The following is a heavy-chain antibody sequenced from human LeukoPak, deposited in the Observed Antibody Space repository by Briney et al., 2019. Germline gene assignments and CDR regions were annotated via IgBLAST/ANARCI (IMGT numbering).Heavy chain of an antibody. CDR2: IYYSGST. D-gene: IGHD6-6*01. J-gene: IGHJ4*02. V-gene: IGHV4-59*08. CDR1: GDSIHNYY. Sequence: PSETLSLTCTVSGDSIHNYYWSWIRQPPAKGLEWIGYIYYSGSTNYNPSLKSRVTISVDTSKNQFSLNLSSVTAADTAVYYCARHDPRGEPARLGFFDYWGQGTLVTVSS. CDR3: ARHDPRGEPARLGFFDY.